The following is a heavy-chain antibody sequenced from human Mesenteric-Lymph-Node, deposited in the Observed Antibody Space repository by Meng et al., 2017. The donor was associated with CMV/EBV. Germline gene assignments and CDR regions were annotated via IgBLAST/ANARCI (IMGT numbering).Heavy chain of an antibody. CDR2: IYYSGST. CDR1: GDSITNGGYY. V-gene: IGHV4-31*03. CDR3: ARGRGAPALGYYYYGMDV. J-gene: IGHJ6*02. D-gene: IGHD1-26*01. Sequence: LRLSCTVSGDSITNGGYYWSWIRQHPGKGLEWIGYIYYSGSTYYNPSLKSRVTISVDTSKNQFSLRLRSVTAADTAVYYCARGRGAPALGYYYYGMDVWGQGTTVTVSS.